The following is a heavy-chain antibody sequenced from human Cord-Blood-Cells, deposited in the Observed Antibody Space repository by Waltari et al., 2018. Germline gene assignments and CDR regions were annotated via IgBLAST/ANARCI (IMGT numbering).Heavy chain of an antibody. V-gene: IGHV4-4*02. CDR1: VGPISSSNW. D-gene: IGHD1-26*01. CDR2: IYHSGST. J-gene: IGHJ3*02. Sequence: QVQLQESGPGLVKPSGTLSLTCAVSVGPISSSNWLSWVRPPPGKGLEWIGEIYHSGSTNYNPSLKSRVTISVDKSKNQFSLKLSSVTAADTAVYYCARTNSGSYSGDAFDIWGQGTMVTVSS. CDR3: ARTNSGSYSGDAFDI.